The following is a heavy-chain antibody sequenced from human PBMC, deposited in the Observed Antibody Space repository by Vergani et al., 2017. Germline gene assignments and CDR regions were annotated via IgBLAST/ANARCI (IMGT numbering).Heavy chain of an antibody. J-gene: IGHJ6*02. CDR3: ARGISGSYFKYYYYGMDV. D-gene: IGHD1-26*01. Sequence: EVQLVESGGGLVQPGGSLRLSCAASGFTFSSYSMNWVRQAPGKGLEWVSYISSSGSTIYYADSVKGRFTISRDNAKNSLYLQMNSLRAEDTAVYYCARGISGSYFKYYYYGMDVWGQGTTVTVSS. CDR1: GFTFSSYS. CDR2: ISSSGSTI. V-gene: IGHV3-48*04.